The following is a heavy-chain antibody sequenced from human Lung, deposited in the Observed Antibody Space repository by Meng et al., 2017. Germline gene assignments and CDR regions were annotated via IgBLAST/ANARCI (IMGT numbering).Heavy chain of an antibody. CDR3: ARGGVTTDD. CDR2: ITGDGSST. V-gene: IGHV3-74*01. CDR1: GFTFSTHW. J-gene: IGHJ4*02. Sequence: VRLVESGGGLVQPGGSLRLSCAASGFTFSTHWMHWVRQAPGKGLEWVSRITGDGSSTIYADSVQGRFTMSRDNAKNTLSLQMNSLRAEDTAVYYCARGGVTTDDWGQGTLVTSPQ. D-gene: IGHD4-17*01.